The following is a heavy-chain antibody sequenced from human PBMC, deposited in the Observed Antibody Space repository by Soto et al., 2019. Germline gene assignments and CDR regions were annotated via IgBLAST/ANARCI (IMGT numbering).Heavy chain of an antibody. J-gene: IGHJ4*02. CDR2: ISVGGVST. CDR1: GFTFSSYA. D-gene: IGHD2-8*02. Sequence: EVQLLESGGGLVQPGGSLRLSCAASGFTFSSYAMSWVRQAPGKGLEWVSTISVGGVSTYYADSVKRRFTISRDNSKNTLYLQMNSLRAEDAAIYYCAKGSTAYYYDSWGQGTLVTVSS. CDR3: AKGSTAYYYDS. V-gene: IGHV3-23*01.